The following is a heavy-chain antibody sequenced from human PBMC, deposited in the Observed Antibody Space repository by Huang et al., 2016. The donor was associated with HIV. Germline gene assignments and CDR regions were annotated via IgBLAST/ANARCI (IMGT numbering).Heavy chain of an antibody. CDR1: GGSFSGYY. CDR3: ARGQGGYYYYYMDV. Sequence: QVQLQQWGAGLLRPSATLSLTCAVYGGSFSGYYGTWIRQPPGKGLEWIGEINHSESTNDNPTRKSRVTISVDTSRNQGSLTLTSVTAADTAVYYCARGQGGYYYYYMDVWGKGTTVTVSS. CDR2: INHSEST. V-gene: IGHV4-34*01. J-gene: IGHJ6*03.